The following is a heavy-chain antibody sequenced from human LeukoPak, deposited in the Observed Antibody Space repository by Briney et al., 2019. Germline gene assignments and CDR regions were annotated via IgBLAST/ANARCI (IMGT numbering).Heavy chain of an antibody. CDR1: GFTFSTHR. CDR3: ARDRGFIGVFYNGIDV. CDR2: ISGTSTYI. Sequence: GGSLRLSCAASGFTFSTHRMHWVRQAPGKGLEWVSSISGTSTYIHYADSVRGRFTISRDNARNSLYLQMNSLRAEDTAVYYCARDRGFIGVFYNGIDVWGQGTTVTVSS. D-gene: IGHD3-10*01. J-gene: IGHJ6*02. V-gene: IGHV3-21*01.